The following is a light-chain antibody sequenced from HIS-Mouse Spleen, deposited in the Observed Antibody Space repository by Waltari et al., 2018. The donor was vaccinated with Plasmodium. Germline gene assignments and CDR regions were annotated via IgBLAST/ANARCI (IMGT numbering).Light chain of an antibody. CDR3: QQYGSSSWT. V-gene: IGKV3-20*01. Sequence: EIVLTQSPGTLSLSPGERATLSCRASQSVSSSYLAWYQPKPGPAPRLLIYGASSRATGIPDRFSGSGSGTDFTLTISRLEPEDFAVYYCQQYGSSSWTFGQGTKVEIK. J-gene: IGKJ1*01. CDR2: GAS. CDR1: QSVSSSY.